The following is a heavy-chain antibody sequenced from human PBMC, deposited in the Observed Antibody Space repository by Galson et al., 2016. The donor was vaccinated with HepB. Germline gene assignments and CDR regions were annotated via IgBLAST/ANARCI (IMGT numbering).Heavy chain of an antibody. CDR3: ARTVSIAAAGGADY. CDR2: IYPGDSDT. CDR1: GCSFTTYW. V-gene: IGHV5-51*01. D-gene: IGHD6-13*01. J-gene: IGHJ4*02. Sequence: QSGAEVKRPGESLKISCKGSGCSFTTYWIGWVRQMPGKGLEWMGMIYPGDSDTRYSPSFQGQVTISADQSINTAYLQWSSLKASDTAMYYCARTVSIAAAGGADYWGQGTLVTVSS.